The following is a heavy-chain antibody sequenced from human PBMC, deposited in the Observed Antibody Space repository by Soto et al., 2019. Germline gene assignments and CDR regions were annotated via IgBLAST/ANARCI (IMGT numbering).Heavy chain of an antibody. V-gene: IGHV5-51*01. CDR3: AGRGGDLERKAFDV. Sequence: PGESLKISCKGSGYSFTNYWIGWVRQVAGKGPEYMGIIYPGDSNIRYSPSFQGQVTISVDTSISTAHLQWNSLKASDPAIYYCAGRGGDLERKAFDVWGQGTMVTVSS. J-gene: IGHJ3*01. CDR1: GYSFTNYW. CDR2: IYPGDSNI. D-gene: IGHD1-1*01.